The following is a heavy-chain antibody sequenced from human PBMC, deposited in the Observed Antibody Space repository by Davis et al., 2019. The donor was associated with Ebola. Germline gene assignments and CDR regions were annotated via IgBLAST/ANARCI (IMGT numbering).Heavy chain of an antibody. CDR2: KNPNSGNT. V-gene: IGHV1-8*01. CDR3: ARRVGSSGWFKFDY. Sequence: AASVKVSCKTSGYTFTSHDSNWVRQATGQGLEWMGWKNPNSGNTGYAQKFQGRVTMTRNTSISTAYVELSSLRPEDTAMYYCARRVGSSGWFKFDYWGQGALVTVSS. CDR1: GYTFTSHD. D-gene: IGHD6-19*01. J-gene: IGHJ4*02.